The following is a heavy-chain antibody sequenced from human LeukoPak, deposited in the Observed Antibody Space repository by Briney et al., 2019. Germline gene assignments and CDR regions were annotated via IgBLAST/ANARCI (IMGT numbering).Heavy chain of an antibody. J-gene: IGHJ5*02. V-gene: IGHV3-21*01. CDR2: ISRSGSYI. D-gene: IGHD3-3*01. Sequence: GGSLRLSCAASGFTVSSNYMSWVRQAPGKGLEWVSSISRSGSYIYYADSVKGRFTISRDHAKKSLYLQMNGLRAEDTTVYYCARDRDFGVGNWFDPWGQGTLVTVSS. CDR1: GFTVSSNY. CDR3: ARDRDFGVGNWFDP.